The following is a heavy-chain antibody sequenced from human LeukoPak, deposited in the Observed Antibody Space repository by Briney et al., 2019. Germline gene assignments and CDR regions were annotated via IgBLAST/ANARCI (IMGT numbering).Heavy chain of an antibody. J-gene: IGHJ4*02. Sequence: PSETLSLTCTVSGGSISSYYWSWIRQPPGKGLEWIGYIYYSGSTNYNPSLKSRVTISVDTSKNQFSLKLSSVTAADTAVYYCARHREGDPVSGTPWKILDYWGQGTLVTVSS. CDR2: IYYSGST. CDR1: GGSISSYY. CDR3: ARHREGDPVSGTPWKILDY. D-gene: IGHD1-1*01. V-gene: IGHV4-59*08.